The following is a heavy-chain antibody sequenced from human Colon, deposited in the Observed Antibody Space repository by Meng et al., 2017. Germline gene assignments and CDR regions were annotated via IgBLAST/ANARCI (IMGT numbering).Heavy chain of an antibody. V-gene: IGHV4-4*02. J-gene: IGHJ4*02. D-gene: IGHD3-22*01. Sequence: PLQQWGAGPLKPSGTLPLTCALSGGSITNDNWWSWVRQPPGKGLEWIGEIFHAGNTNYNPSLKSRVTMSLDKSKNQFSLTLTSVTAADTAVYYCARDFHSTMTVFDSWGQGTLVTVSS. CDR2: IFHAGNT. CDR3: ARDFHSTMTVFDS. CDR1: GGSITNDNW.